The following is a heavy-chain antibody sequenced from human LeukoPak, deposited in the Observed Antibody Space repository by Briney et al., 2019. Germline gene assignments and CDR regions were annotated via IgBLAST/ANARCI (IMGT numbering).Heavy chain of an antibody. CDR1: GGTFNNYA. J-gene: IGHJ5*02. CDR3: ARYTTYCSSTSCYLGWFDH. D-gene: IGHD2-2*01. CDR2: IIPIFGTA. V-gene: IGHV1-69*06. Sequence: AVTVSYKASGGTFNNYAISWVGQAPGQGREGMGGIIPIFGTANYAQKFQGRVTNTGDKSTSTSYIQLSSLRSEDTAVYYCARYTTYCSSTSCYLGWFDHWGQGTLVTVSS.